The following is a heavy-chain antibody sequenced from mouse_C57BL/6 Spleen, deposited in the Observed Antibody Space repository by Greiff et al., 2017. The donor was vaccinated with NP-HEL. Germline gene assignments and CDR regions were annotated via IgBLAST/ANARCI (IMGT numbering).Heavy chain of an antibody. J-gene: IGHJ4*01. CDR2: IDPETGGT. V-gene: IGHV1-15*01. CDR3: TREGGWLLQAMDY. D-gene: IGHD2-3*01. Sequence: QVQLQQSGAELVRPGASVTLSCKASGYTFTDYEMHWVKQTPVHGLEWIGAIDPETGGTAYNQKFKGKAILTADKSSSTAYMELRSLTSEDSAVYYCTREGGWLLQAMDYWGQGTSVTVSS. CDR1: GYTFTDYE.